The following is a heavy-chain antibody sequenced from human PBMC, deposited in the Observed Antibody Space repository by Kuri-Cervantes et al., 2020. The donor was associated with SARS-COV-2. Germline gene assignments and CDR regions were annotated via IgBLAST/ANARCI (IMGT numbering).Heavy chain of an antibody. CDR1: GFTFSGYG. D-gene: IGHD1-26*01. V-gene: IGHV3-30*18. CDR3: AKGWGWEPDDY. CDR2: ISYDGSNK. Sequence: GESLKISCAASGFTFSGYGMHWGRQAPGKGLEWVAVISYDGSNKYYADSVKGRFTISRANSKNTLYLQMNSLRAEDTAVYYCAKGWGWEPDDYWGQGTLVAVSS. J-gene: IGHJ4*02.